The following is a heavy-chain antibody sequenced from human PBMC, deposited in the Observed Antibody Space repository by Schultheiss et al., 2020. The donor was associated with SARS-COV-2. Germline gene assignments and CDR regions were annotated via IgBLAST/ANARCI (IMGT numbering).Heavy chain of an antibody. D-gene: IGHD6-19*01. Sequence: SQTLSLTCTVSGGSISSYYWSWIRQPPGKGLEWIGYIYYSGSTYYNPSLKSRVTISVDRSKNQFSLQLNSVTPEDTAVYYCAKDRHSSGWTPDYWGQGTLVTVSS. V-gene: IGHV4-59*12. J-gene: IGHJ4*02. CDR1: GGSISSYY. CDR2: IYYSGST. CDR3: AKDRHSSGWTPDY.